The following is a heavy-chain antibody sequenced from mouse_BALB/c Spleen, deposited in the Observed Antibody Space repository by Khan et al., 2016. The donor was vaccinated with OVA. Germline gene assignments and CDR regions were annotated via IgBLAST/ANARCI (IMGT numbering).Heavy chain of an antibody. CDR3: ANPHGYHGYYFDY. CDR1: DYSITSGYY. J-gene: IGHJ2*01. V-gene: IGHV3-6*02. Sequence: EVKLLESGPGLVKPSQSLSLTCSVTDYSITSGYYWNWIRQFPGNKLEWMGYISYDGSNNYNPSLKNRITITRDTSKNQFFLKLNSVTTEDTATYSCANPHGYHGYYFDYWGQGTTLTVSS. CDR2: ISYDGSN.